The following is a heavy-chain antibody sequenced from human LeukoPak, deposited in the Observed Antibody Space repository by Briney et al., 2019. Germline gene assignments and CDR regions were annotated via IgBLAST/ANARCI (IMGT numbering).Heavy chain of an antibody. CDR2: IYYSGST. CDR3: ARVHGSGSYPFDY. V-gene: IGHV4-59*01. CDR1: GGSISSYY. D-gene: IGHD3-10*01. Sequence: SETLSLTCTVSGGSISSYYWSWIRQPPGKGLEWIGYIYYSGSTNYNPSLKSRVTISVDTSKNQFSLKLSSVTAADTAVYYCARVHGSGSYPFDYWGQGTLVTVSS. J-gene: IGHJ4*02.